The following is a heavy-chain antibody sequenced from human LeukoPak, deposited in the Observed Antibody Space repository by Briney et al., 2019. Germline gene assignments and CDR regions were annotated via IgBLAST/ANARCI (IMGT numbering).Heavy chain of an antibody. CDR1: GFTFSSYG. CDR3: ASGGYGNYNYYYYYMDV. Sequence: PGGSLRLSCAASGFTFSSYGMHWVRQAPGKGLEWVSAISGSGGYTYYADSVKGRFTISRDNSKNTLYLQMNSLRAEDTAVYYCASGGYGNYNYYYYYMDVWGKGTTVTVS. J-gene: IGHJ6*03. D-gene: IGHD3-16*01. CDR2: ISGSGGYT. V-gene: IGHV3-23*01.